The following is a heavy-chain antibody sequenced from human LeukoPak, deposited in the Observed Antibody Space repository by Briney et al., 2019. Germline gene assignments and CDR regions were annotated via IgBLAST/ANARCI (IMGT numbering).Heavy chain of an antibody. Sequence: SETLSLTCTVSGGSISSYYWSWIRQPPGKGLEWIGYIYYSGSTNYNPPLKSRVTISVDTSKNQFSLKLSSVTAADTAVYYCARDCGDYSGYNWFDPWGQGTLVTVSS. CDR2: IYYSGST. D-gene: IGHD4-11*01. CDR1: GGSISSYY. CDR3: ARDCGDYSGYNWFDP. J-gene: IGHJ5*02. V-gene: IGHV4-59*01.